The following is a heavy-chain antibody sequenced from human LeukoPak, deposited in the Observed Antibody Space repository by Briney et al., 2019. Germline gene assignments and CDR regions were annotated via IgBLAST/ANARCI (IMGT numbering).Heavy chain of an antibody. CDR1: GGTFSSYA. CDR3: ARDGALDYAFDI. J-gene: IGHJ3*02. D-gene: IGHD3-16*02. V-gene: IGHV1-69*01. Sequence: ASVKVSCKASGGTFSSYAISWVRQAPGQGLEWMGGIIPIFGTANYAQKFQGRVTITADESTSTAYMELSSLRSEDTAVYYCARDGALDYAFDIWGQGTMVTVSS. CDR2: IIPIFGTA.